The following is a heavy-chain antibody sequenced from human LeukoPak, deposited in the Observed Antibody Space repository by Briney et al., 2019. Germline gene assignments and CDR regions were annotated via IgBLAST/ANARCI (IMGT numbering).Heavy chain of an antibody. Sequence: GGSLRLSCAASGFTFSSYGMSWVRQAPGKGLEWVSAISGSGGSTYYADSVKGRSTISRDNAKNSLYLQMNSLRAEDTAVYYCARRRDSGSLQHFDYWGQGTLVTVSS. CDR1: GFTFSSYG. CDR3: ARRRDSGSLQHFDY. CDR2: ISGSGGST. V-gene: IGHV3-23*01. J-gene: IGHJ4*02. D-gene: IGHD1-26*01.